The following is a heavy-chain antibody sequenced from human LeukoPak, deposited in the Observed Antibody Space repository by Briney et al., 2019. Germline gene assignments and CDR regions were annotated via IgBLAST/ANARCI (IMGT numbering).Heavy chain of an antibody. CDR1: GYTFTSYD. CDR3: ARVHMVVAGAFDI. J-gene: IGHJ3*02. D-gene: IGHD2-15*01. CDR2: MNPNSGNT. Sequence: GASVKVSCKASGYTFTSYDINWVRQATGQGLEWMGWMNPNSGNTGYAQKFQGRVTMTRNTSISTAYMELSSLRSEDTAVYYCARVHMVVAGAFDIWGQGTMVTVSS. V-gene: IGHV1-8*01.